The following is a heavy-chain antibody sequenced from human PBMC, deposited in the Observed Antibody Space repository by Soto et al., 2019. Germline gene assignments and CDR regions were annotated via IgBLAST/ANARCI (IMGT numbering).Heavy chain of an antibody. D-gene: IGHD6-13*01. CDR3: AKEWYSSSWGNYLDY. Sequence: EAQLLESGGGLVQPGGSLRLSCAASGFTFSSYAMSWVRQAPGKGLEWVSVISGSDGSTHYADSVKGRFTISRDNSKNTLYLQMNSLRVEDTAAYYCAKEWYSSSWGNYLDYWGQGTLVTVSS. CDR2: ISGSDGST. CDR1: GFTFSSYA. V-gene: IGHV3-23*01. J-gene: IGHJ4*02.